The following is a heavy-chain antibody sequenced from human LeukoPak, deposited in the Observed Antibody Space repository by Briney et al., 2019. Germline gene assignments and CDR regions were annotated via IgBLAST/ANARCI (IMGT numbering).Heavy chain of an antibody. D-gene: IGHD2-2*02. Sequence: SVKVSCKASGGTFSSYAISWVRQAPGQGLEWMGRIIPILGIANYAQKFQGRVTITADKSTSTAYMELSSLRSEDTAVYYCARGWIVALYRRWFDPWGQGTLVTVSS. V-gene: IGHV1-69*04. CDR1: GGTFSSYA. CDR3: ARGWIVALYRRWFDP. CDR2: IIPILGIA. J-gene: IGHJ5*02.